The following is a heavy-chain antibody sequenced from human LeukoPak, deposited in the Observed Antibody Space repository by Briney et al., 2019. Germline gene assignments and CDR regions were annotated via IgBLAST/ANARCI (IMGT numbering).Heavy chain of an antibody. CDR3: ARASRGFLDYDILTGSYDYYYYYMDV. D-gene: IGHD3-9*01. CDR2: INSDGSST. J-gene: IGHJ6*03. CDR1: GFTFSSYW. Sequence: GGSLRLSCAASGFTFSSYWMHWVRQAPGKGLVWVSRINSDGSSTSYADSVKGRFTISRDNAKNTLYLQMNSLRAEDTAVYYCARASRGFLDYDILTGSYDYYYYYMDVWGKGTTVTVSS. V-gene: IGHV3-74*01.